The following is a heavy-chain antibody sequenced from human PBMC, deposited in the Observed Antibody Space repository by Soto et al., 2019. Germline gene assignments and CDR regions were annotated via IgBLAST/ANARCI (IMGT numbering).Heavy chain of an antibody. Sequence: PGGSLRLSCAASVFTFSSNWISWVRQAPGKRLAWVANIKQDGSEKYYVDSVKGRFTISRDNAKHLLYLQMNSLRAEDTSVYYCGRDSGGSSGYWGQGTLVTVSS. CDR3: GRDSGGSSGY. J-gene: IGHJ4*02. D-gene: IGHD1-26*01. V-gene: IGHV3-7*03. CDR1: VFTFSSNW. CDR2: IKQDGSEK.